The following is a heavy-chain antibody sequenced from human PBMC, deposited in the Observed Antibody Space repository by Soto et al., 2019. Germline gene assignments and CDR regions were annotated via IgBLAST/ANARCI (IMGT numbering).Heavy chain of an antibody. CDR1: GGSITSGGYY. J-gene: IGHJ5*02. Sequence: QVQLQESGPGLVKPSQTLSLTCTVSGGSITSGGYYWSWIRQHPGKGLEWLGYIYYSGFTYYNPPVKSPVTISVDTSKNQVSLKLSSVTAADTALYYCARSVFPWGQGTLVPVS. V-gene: IGHV4-31*01. CDR3: ARSVFP. CDR2: IYYSGFT.